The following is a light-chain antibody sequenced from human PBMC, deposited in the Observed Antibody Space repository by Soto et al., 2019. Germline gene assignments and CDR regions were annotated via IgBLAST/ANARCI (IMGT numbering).Light chain of an antibody. CDR3: QQYGGSPFT. V-gene: IGKV3-20*01. CDR2: GAS. Sequence: EIVLTQSPGTLSLSPRERATLSCRASQSIFNNYLAWYQQKPGQAPRLLVYGASFRATGIPDRFSGSGSGTDITLTICRLEPEDFAVYYCQQYGGSPFTFGQGTRLEIK. CDR1: QSIFNNY. J-gene: IGKJ2*01.